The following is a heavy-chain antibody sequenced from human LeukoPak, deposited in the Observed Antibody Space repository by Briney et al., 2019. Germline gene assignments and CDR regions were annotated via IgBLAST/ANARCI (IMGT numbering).Heavy chain of an antibody. CDR2: IYYSGST. CDR3: ARRLRMWFGELVYFDY. V-gene: IGHV4-39*01. CDR1: GGSISSSSYY. J-gene: IGHJ4*02. Sequence: SETLPLTCTVSGGSISSSSYYWGWIRQPPGKGLEWIGSIYYSGSTYYNPSLKSRVTISVDTSKNQFSLKLSSVTAADTAVYYCARRLRMWFGELVYFDYWGQGTLVTVSS. D-gene: IGHD3-10*01.